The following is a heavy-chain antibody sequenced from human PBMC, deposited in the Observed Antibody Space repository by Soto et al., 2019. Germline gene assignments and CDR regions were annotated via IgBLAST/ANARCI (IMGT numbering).Heavy chain of an antibody. J-gene: IGHJ6*02. CDR3: ARVRRNLYYYGMDV. D-gene: IGHD1-1*01. V-gene: IGHV3-21*01. Sequence: GGSLRLSCAASGFTFSSYSMNWVRQAPGKGLEWVSSISSSSSYIYYADSVKGRFTISRDNAKNSLYLQMNSLRAEDTAVYYCARVRRNLYYYGMDVWGQGTTVTVSS. CDR2: ISSSSSYI. CDR1: GFTFSSYS.